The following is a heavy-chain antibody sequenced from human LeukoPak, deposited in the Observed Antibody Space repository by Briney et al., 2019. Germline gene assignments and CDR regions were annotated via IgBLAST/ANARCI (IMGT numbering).Heavy chain of an antibody. CDR3: AKMNVLTGYYAPNFDF. V-gene: IGHV3-74*01. J-gene: IGHJ4*02. CDR1: GFTFSSYW. D-gene: IGHD3-9*01. Sequence: GGSLSLSCAASGFTFSSYWMHWVRQAPGKGLVWVPRINSDGSSTSYADSVKGRFTISRDNAMNTLYLQMSSLSAEDTAVYYCAKMNVLTGYYAPNFDFWGQGTLATVSS. CDR2: INSDGSST.